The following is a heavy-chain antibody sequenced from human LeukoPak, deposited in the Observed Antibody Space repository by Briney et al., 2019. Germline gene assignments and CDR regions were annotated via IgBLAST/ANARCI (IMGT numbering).Heavy chain of an antibody. J-gene: IGHJ4*02. Sequence: KPGGSLRLSCAASGFTFSDYYMSWIRQPPGKGLEWVSYISSSGSTIYYAASVKGRFTISRDNAKNSLYLQMNRLRAEDTAVYYCARWYQRRGYFDYWGQGTLVTVSS. CDR2: ISSSGSTI. CDR3: ARWYQRRGYFDY. D-gene: IGHD2-2*01. V-gene: IGHV3-11*01. CDR1: GFTFSDYY.